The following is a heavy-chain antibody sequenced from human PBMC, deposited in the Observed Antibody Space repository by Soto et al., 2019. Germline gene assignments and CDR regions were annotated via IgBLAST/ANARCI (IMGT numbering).Heavy chain of an antibody. CDR2: ISAGGDGT. CDR3: ANQPRLKLAY. D-gene: IGHD2-2*01. V-gene: IGHV3-23*01. J-gene: IGHJ4*01. CDR1: GFPFGNYH. Sequence: PGGSLRLSGEACGFPFGNYHISWVRQAPWKGLEWVAGISAGGDGTTYADSVKRRFTISRDNSRKTLYLQMNSLRVDDTALYYCANQPRLKLAYGGQGTLVTTSS.